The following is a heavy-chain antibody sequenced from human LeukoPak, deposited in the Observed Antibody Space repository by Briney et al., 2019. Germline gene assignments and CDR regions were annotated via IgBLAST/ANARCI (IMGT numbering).Heavy chain of an antibody. Sequence: SETLSLTCTVSGGSISSYYWSWIRQPPGKGLEWIGYIYYSGSTNYNPSLKSRVTISVDTSKNQFSLKLSSVTAADTAVYYCASSHPAYYYYYYMDVWGKGTTVTVSS. J-gene: IGHJ6*03. CDR2: IYYSGST. V-gene: IGHV4-59*01. CDR3: ASSHPAYYYYYYMDV. CDR1: GGSISSYY.